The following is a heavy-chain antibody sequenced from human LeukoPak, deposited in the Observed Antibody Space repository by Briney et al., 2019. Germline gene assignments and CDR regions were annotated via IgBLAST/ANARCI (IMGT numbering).Heavy chain of an antibody. Sequence: SETLSLTCTVSGGSISSGGYFWSWIRQHPGKGLEWIGYIDYSGSTYYNPSLKSRVTMSVDTSKNQFSLNLTSVTAADTAVYYCASGSYYFDYWGQGTLVTVSS. J-gene: IGHJ4*02. CDR1: GGSISSGGYF. CDR2: IDYSGST. D-gene: IGHD1-26*01. V-gene: IGHV4-31*03. CDR3: ASGSYYFDY.